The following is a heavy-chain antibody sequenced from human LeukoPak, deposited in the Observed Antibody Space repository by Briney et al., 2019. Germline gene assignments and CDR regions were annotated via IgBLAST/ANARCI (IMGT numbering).Heavy chain of an antibody. CDR3: ARGYGVTILGY. CDR1: GFTFSSYS. CDR2: ISSSGSYI. Sequence: PGGSLRLSCAASGFTFSSYSMNWVRQAPGKGLEWVSSISSSGSYIYYADSVKGRFTISRDNAKNSLYLQMNSLRAEDTAVYYCARGYGVTILGYWGQGTLVTVSS. D-gene: IGHD3-3*01. J-gene: IGHJ4*02. V-gene: IGHV3-21*04.